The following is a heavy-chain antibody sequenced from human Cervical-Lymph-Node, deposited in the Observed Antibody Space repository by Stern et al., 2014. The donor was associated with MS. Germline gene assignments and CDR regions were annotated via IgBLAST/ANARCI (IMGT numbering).Heavy chain of an antibody. CDR3: ARQRYFDY. CDR2: IFPGGSDI. J-gene: IGHJ4*02. V-gene: IGHV5-51*01. CDR1: GYTFTSYW. Sequence: EVQLEESGPEVKRPGESLKIYCQASGYTFTSYWIGWVRQMPGKGLEWIAIIFPGGSDIRYSPSFQGQVTISADKSSSTAYLQWNNLKASDTAIYYCARQRYFDYWGQGTLVTVSS.